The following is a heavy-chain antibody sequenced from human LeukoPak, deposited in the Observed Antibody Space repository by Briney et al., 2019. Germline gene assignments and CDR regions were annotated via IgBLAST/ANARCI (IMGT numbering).Heavy chain of an antibody. J-gene: IGHJ4*02. CDR3: AKDDRWLQFCC. Sequence: GGSLRLSCAASGFTFSRYGMHWVRQAPGKGLEWVATISSDGSNKNYADSVRGRFTISRDNSRNTLYLQMNSLRAEDTAVYYCAKDDRWLQFCCWGQGTLVTVSA. CDR2: ISSDGSNK. V-gene: IGHV3-30*18. CDR1: GFTFSRYG. D-gene: IGHD5-24*01.